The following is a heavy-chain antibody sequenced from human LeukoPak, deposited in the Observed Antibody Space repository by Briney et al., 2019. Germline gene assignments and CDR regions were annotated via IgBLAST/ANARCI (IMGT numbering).Heavy chain of an antibody. V-gene: IGHV4-59*08. CDR2: MYYTGRT. J-gene: IGHJ4*02. Sequence: SETLSLTCTVSGGSISSYYWSWIRQPPGKGLEWIGNMYYTGRTNYNPSLKSRVTISVDTSKNQFSLKLSPVTAADTAVYYCARNYYDSRGYEYYFDYWGQGTLVTVSS. CDR1: GGSISSYY. CDR3: ARNYYDSRGYEYYFDY. D-gene: IGHD3-22*01.